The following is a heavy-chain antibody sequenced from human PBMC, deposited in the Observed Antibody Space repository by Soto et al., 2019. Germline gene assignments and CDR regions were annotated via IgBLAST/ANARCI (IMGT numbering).Heavy chain of an antibody. J-gene: IGHJ5*02. Sequence: QVQVVESGGGVVQPGRSLRLSCAASGFTFSNYGMHWVRQAPGKGLEWVAVISYDGNREYYIDSVKGRFTISRDNSENTVHLQMNSLRCEDTPVYYCAKDGDFRSFDGWLDAWGQGTLVTVSS. CDR2: ISYDGNRE. CDR3: AKDGDFRSFDGWLDA. V-gene: IGHV3-30*18. CDR1: GFTFSNYG. D-gene: IGHD3-3*01.